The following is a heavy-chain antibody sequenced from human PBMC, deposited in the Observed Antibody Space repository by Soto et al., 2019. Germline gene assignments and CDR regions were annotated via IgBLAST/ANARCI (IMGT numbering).Heavy chain of an antibody. Sequence: ASVKVSCKASGYIFNSYGIAWVRQAPGQGLEWMGWISTYNGHTKYAQKLQDRVTLTTDTPTSKAYIELGSLRSDDTSVYYCIKDDCSGDTCYLGHWGQGTLVTVSS. V-gene: IGHV1-18*01. D-gene: IGHD2-15*01. J-gene: IGHJ4*02. CDR3: IKDDCSGDTCYLGH. CDR2: ISTYNGHT. CDR1: GYIFNSYG.